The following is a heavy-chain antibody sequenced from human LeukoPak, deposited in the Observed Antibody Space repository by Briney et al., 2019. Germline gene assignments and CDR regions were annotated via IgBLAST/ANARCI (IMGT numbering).Heavy chain of an antibody. CDR3: ARQGGGPDY. Sequence: SETLSLTCAVYGGSFSGYYWTWIRQTPGKGLEWIGSIYYSGSTYYNPSLKSRVTISVDTSKNQFSLKLSSVTAADTAVYYYARQGGGPDYWGQGTLVTVSS. D-gene: IGHD4-23*01. J-gene: IGHJ4*02. CDR2: IYYSGST. CDR1: GGSFSGYY. V-gene: IGHV4-34*01.